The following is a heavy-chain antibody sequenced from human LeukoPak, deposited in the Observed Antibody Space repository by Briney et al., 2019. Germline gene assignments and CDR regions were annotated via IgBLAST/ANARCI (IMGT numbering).Heavy chain of an antibody. CDR1: GFTFSSYD. J-gene: IGHJ5*02. Sequence: GGSLRLSCAASGFTFSSYDMSWVRQAPGKGQEWVSGISGSGSSTYYADSVKGRFTISRDNSKSTLYLQMNSLRAEDTAVYYCAREAGSGREPGWFDPWGQGTLVTVSS. D-gene: IGHD3-10*01. CDR3: AREAGSGREPGWFDP. V-gene: IGHV3-23*01. CDR2: ISGSGSST.